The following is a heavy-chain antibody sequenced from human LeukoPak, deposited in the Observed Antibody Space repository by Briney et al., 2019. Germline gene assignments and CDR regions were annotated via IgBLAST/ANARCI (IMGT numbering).Heavy chain of an antibody. CDR3: AKFGQDYYGSGSYTDREYYFDY. Sequence: ASVKVSCKASGGTFSSYAISWVRQAPGQGLEWMGWISAYNGNTNYAQKLQGRVTMTTDTSTSTAYMELRSLRSDDTAVYYCAKFGQDYYGSGSYTDREYYFDYWGQGTLVTVSS. CDR1: GGTFSSYA. CDR2: ISAYNGNT. V-gene: IGHV1-18*01. D-gene: IGHD3-10*01. J-gene: IGHJ4*02.